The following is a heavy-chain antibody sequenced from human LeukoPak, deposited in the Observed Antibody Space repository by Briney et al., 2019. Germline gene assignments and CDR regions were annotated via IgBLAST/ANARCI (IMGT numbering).Heavy chain of an antibody. J-gene: IGHJ6*03. CDR2: IIPILGIA. CDR3: ARVDVFGVVSSDYYYYYMDV. D-gene: IGHD3-3*01. V-gene: IGHV1-69*04. CDR1: GGTFSSYA. Sequence: SVKVSCKASGGTFSSYAISWVRQAPGQGLEWMGRIIPILGIANYAQKFQGRVTITADKSTSTAYMELSSLRSEDTAAYYCARVDVFGVVSSDYYYYYMDVWGKGTTVTVSS.